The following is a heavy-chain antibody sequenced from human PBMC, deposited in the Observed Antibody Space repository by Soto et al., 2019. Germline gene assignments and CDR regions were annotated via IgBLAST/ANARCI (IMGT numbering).Heavy chain of an antibody. J-gene: IGHJ2*01. Sequence: QVQLVQSGAEVKKPGSSVKVSCKASGGTFSSYAISWVRQAPGQGLEWMGGITPIFGTANYAQKFQGRVTITADESTSTAYMELSSLRSEDTAVYYCASPPLDFPSPDWYFDLWGRGTLVTVSS. CDR2: ITPIFGTA. CDR3: ASPPLDFPSPDWYFDL. CDR1: GGTFSSYA. V-gene: IGHV1-69*01.